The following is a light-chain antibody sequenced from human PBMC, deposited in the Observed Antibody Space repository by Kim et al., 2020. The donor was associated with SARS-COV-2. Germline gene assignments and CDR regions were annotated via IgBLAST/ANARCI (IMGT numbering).Light chain of an antibody. CDR1: ESISTW. CDR2: KAS. CDR3: KQYDSYSSA. V-gene: IGKV1-5*03. Sequence: SASVGDRVTITCRASESISTWWAWYQQKPGQASNLLIYKASILESGVPSRYSGSGSETEFILTISSLQRDDFATYYCKQYDSYSSAFGQGTKLEI. J-gene: IGKJ2*01.